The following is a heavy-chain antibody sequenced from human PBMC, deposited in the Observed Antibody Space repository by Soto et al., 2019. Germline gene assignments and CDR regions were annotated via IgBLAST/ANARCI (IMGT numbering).Heavy chain of an antibody. Sequence: EVQRLESGGGLVQPGGSLRLSCAASGFSLRSYAMSWVRQAPGKGPEWVSGITASGGKTYYADSVKGRFTISRDNSKNTLYLQMNSLRAEDTAVYFCAKDPNGDYVGAFAIWGQGTMVTVSS. J-gene: IGHJ3*02. D-gene: IGHD4-17*01. V-gene: IGHV3-23*01. CDR3: AKDPNGDYVGAFAI. CDR1: GFSLRSYA. CDR2: ITASGGKT.